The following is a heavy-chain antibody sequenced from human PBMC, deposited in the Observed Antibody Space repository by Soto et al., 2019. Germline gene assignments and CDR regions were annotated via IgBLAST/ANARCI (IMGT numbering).Heavy chain of an antibody. D-gene: IGHD2-8*01. CDR1: GFMFSNYG. J-gene: IGHJ4*02. CDR3: AITNVADASFDD. V-gene: IGHV3-30*03. CDR2: ISYDGGET. Sequence: QVQLVESGGGVVHPGRSLSLSCAGSGFMFSNYGMHWVRRAPGKGLEWVAFISYDGGETVYADSVKGRFTISRDNSERTLYLHMRSLKKEDTAVYYCAITNVADASFDDWGQGTLVTVSS.